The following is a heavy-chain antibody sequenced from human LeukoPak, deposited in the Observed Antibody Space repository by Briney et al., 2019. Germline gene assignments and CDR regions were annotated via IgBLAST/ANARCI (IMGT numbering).Heavy chain of an antibody. D-gene: IGHD5-12*01. V-gene: IGHV1-69*06. Sequence: ASVKVSCKASGGTFSSYAISWVRQAPGQGLEWMGGIIPIFGTANYAQKFQGRVTITADKSTSTAYMELSSLRSEDTAVYYCACSMDIVATGHWFDPWGQGTLVTVSS. CDR3: ACSMDIVATGHWFDP. CDR2: IIPIFGTA. CDR1: GGTFSSYA. J-gene: IGHJ5*02.